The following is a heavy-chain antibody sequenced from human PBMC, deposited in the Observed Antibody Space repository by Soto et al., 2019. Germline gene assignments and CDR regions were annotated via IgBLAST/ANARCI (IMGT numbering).Heavy chain of an antibody. CDR3: APTYSTSWYFFDP. CDR2: IFSNDEK. CDR1: GFSLSNAGLG. V-gene: IGHV2-26*01. J-gene: IGHJ5*02. Sequence: QVTVKESGPVLLKPTETLTLTCTVSGFSLSNAGLGVSWIRQPPGKALEWLAHIFSNDEKSYSTSLKSRSTHSKDPSKSLVVLTMTNMDPVDTATYYCAPTYSTSWYFFDPWGQGTLVTVSS. D-gene: IGHD6-13*01.